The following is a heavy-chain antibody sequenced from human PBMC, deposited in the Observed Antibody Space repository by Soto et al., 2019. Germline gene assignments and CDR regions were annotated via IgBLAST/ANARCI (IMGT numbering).Heavy chain of an antibody. Sequence: SVKFSCKASGGTFSSYAISWVRQAPGQGLEWMGGIIPIFGTANYAQKFQGRVTITADESTSTAYMELSSLRSEDTAVYYCARGAAVAGSNYYYGMDVWGQGTTVTVSS. CDR1: GGTFSSYA. V-gene: IGHV1-69*13. CDR3: ARGAAVAGSNYYYGMDV. J-gene: IGHJ6*02. CDR2: IIPIFGTA. D-gene: IGHD6-19*01.